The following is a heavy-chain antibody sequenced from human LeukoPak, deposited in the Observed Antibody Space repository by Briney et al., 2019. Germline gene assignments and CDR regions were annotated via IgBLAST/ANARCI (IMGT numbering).Heavy chain of an antibody. CDR1: GFTFSSYS. D-gene: IGHD4-11*01. V-gene: IGHV3-21*06. CDR2: ISSSSTYI. J-gene: IGHJ4*02. Sequence: EGSLRLSCAASGFTFSSYSTNWVRQAPGKGLEWFSSISSSSTYIYYADSVKGRFTISRDNAKNSLYLQMNSLRAEGTAVYYCAKDLNTVTTAFFVHWGQGTLVTVSS. CDR3: AKDLNTVTTAFFVH.